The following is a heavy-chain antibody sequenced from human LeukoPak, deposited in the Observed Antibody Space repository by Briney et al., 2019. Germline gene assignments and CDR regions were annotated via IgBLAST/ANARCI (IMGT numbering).Heavy chain of an antibody. CDR3: ARDLWGLGWYFDL. D-gene: IGHD7-27*01. Sequence: GGSLTLSCVASGFTFSSYEMHWVRQAPGKGLEWVSHIDNSGSTIHYADSVKGRFTISRDNAKNSLYLQMNSLRAEDMAVYYCARDLWGLGWYFDLWGRGTLVTVSS. CDR2: IDNSGSTI. CDR1: GFTFSSYE. J-gene: IGHJ2*01. V-gene: IGHV3-48*03.